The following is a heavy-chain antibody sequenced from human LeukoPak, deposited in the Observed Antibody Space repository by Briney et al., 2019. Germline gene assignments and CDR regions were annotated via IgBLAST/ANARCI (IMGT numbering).Heavy chain of an antibody. J-gene: IGHJ5*02. Sequence: SETLSLTCAVYGGSFSGYYWSWIRRPPGKGLEWIGEINHSGSTNYNPSPKSRVTISVDMSKNQFSLKVTSVTAADTAIYYCARTGGWSWFDPWGQGTLVTVSS. CDR3: ARTGGWSWFDP. D-gene: IGHD6-19*01. V-gene: IGHV4-34*01. CDR1: GGSFSGYY. CDR2: INHSGST.